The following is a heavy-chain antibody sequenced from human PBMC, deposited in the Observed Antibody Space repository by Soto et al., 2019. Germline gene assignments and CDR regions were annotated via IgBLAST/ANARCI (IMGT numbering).Heavy chain of an antibody. CDR3: ARHASSSDLSGYPFDY. CDR1: GGSISSYY. D-gene: IGHD3-22*01. J-gene: IGHJ4*02. V-gene: IGHV4-59*08. Sequence: PSETLSLTCTVSGGSISSYYWSWIRQPPGKGLEWIGYIYYSGSTNYNPSLKSRVTISVDTSKNQFSLNLSSVTAADTAVYYCARHASSSDLSGYPFDYWGQGTLVTVSS. CDR2: IYYSGST.